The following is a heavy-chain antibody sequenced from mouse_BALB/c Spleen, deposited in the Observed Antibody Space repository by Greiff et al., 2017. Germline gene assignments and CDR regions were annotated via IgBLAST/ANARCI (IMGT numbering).Heavy chain of an antibody. CDR2: IDPANGNT. V-gene: IGHV14-3*02. J-gene: IGHJ4*01. D-gene: IGHD2-1*01. CDR3: AELPRYAMDY. Sequence: EVKLQESGAELVKPGASVKLSCTASGFNIKDTYMHWVKQRPEQGLEWIGRIDPANGNTKYDPKFQGKATITADTSSNTAYLQLSSLTSEDTAVYYCAELPRYAMDYWGQGTSVTVSS. CDR1: GFNIKDTY.